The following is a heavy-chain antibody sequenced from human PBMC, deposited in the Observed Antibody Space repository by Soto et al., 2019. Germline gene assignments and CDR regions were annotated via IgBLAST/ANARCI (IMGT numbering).Heavy chain of an antibody. D-gene: IGHD4-17*01. Sequence: EVQLVESGGGLVQPGGSLRLSCAASGLTFSDRYMDWVRQAPGKGLERVGRIRKKTNSYTTEYAASVKGRFIISRDDSTNSLYLQMSSLKTEDTAVYYCTTVTTVDYYFDYWGQGTLVTVSS. CDR3: TTVTTVDYYFDY. CDR1: GLTFSDRY. CDR2: IRKKTNSYTT. V-gene: IGHV3-72*01. J-gene: IGHJ4*02.